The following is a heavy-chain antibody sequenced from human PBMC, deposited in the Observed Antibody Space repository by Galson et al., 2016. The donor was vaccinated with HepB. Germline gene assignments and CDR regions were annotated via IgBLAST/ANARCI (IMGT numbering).Heavy chain of an antibody. V-gene: IGHV3-74*01. D-gene: IGHD3-3*01. CDR2: INSDGSNI. J-gene: IGHJ4*02. Sequence: SLRLSCAASGFTFSRHWMYWVRQAPGKGLVWVSQINSDGSNINYADSVKGRFTISRDSADNTLYLQMNSLRGDDTAVYHCSTLRDFWSGWGQGTLVTVSP. CDR1: GFTFSRHW. CDR3: STLRDFWSG.